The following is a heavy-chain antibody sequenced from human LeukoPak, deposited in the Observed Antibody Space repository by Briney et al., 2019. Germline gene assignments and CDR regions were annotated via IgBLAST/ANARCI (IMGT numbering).Heavy chain of an antibody. CDR3: AKAGGDSSGQDYNWFDP. CDR2: INPDSGGT. J-gene: IGHJ5*02. CDR1: GYTFTGYY. V-gene: IGHV1-2*02. D-gene: IGHD3-22*01. Sequence: GASVKVSCKASGYTFTGYYMHWVRQAPGQGLEWMGWINPDSGGTYFAQKFQGRVTMTRDTSISTAYMELSSLRSDDTAVYYCAKAGGDSSGQDYNWFDPWGQGTLVTVSS.